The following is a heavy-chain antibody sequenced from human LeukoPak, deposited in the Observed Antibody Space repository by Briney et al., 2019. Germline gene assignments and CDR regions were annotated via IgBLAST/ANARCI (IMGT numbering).Heavy chain of an antibody. Sequence: GASVKVSCRASGYTFTSYYMHWVRQAPGQGLEWMGPINPTGGSTGYAQKFQGRVTITRNTSISTAYMELSSLRSEDTAVYYCAGVGAYDSSGYSFDYWGQGTLVTVSS. CDR1: GYTFTSYY. J-gene: IGHJ4*02. CDR3: AGVGAYDSSGYSFDY. D-gene: IGHD3-22*01. V-gene: IGHV1-46*01. CDR2: INPTGGST.